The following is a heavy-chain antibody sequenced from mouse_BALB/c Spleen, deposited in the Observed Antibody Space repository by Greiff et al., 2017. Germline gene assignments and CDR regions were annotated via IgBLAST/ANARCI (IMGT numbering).Heavy chain of an antibody. CDR2: INPGSGGT. J-gene: IGHJ3*01. CDR1: GYAFTNYL. CDR3: SRGATGGFAY. D-gene: IGHD3-1*01. Sequence: VKLMESGAELVRPGTSVKVSCKASGYAFTNYLIEWVKQRPGQGLEWIGVINPGSGGTNYNEKFKGKATLTADKSSSTAYMQLSSLTSDDSAVYFCSRGATGGFAYWGQGTLVTVSA. V-gene: IGHV1-54*01.